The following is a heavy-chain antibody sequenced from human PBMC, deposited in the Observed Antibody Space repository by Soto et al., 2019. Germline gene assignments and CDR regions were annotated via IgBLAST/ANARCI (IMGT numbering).Heavy chain of an antibody. V-gene: IGHV2-26*01. J-gene: IGHJ6*02. Sequence: QVTLKESGPVLVKPTETLTLTCAVSGFSLSTGRMGVSWIRQPPGKALEWLAHIFSDAERSYRTSMESRLTIYKETYGSQVVLTMTNIDPVDTGTYNCVRVNADTYQTYYGMDVWGQGTTVNVSS. CDR3: VRVNADTYQTYYGMDV. CDR1: GFSLSTGRMG. CDR2: IFSDAER. D-gene: IGHD1-1*01.